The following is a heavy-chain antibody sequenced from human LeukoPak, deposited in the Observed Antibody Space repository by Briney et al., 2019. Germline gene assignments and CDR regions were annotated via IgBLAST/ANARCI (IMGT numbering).Heavy chain of an antibody. CDR3: ASLITMFPQAAATGMDV. D-gene: IGHD3-10*02. Sequence: SETLSLTCAVSGGSISSYYWSWIRQPAGKGLEWIGRIYTSGSTNYNPSLKSRVTMSVDTSKNQFSLKLSSVTAADTAVYYCASLITMFPQAAATGMDVWGQGTTVTVSS. CDR2: IYTSGST. J-gene: IGHJ6*02. CDR1: GGSISSYY. V-gene: IGHV4-4*07.